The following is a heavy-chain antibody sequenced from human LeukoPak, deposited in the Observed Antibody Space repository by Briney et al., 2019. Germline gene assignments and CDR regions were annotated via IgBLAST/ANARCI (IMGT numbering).Heavy chain of an antibody. CDR1: GFTFSSYA. CDR3: ARIAEWFGGPDAFDI. J-gene: IGHJ3*02. V-gene: IGHV3-30*04. D-gene: IGHD3-10*01. CDR2: ISYDGSNK. Sequence: GGSLRLSCAASGFTFSSYAMHWVRQVPGKGLEWVAVISYDGSNKYYADSVKGRFTISRDNSKNTLYLQMNSLRAEDTAVYYCARIAEWFGGPDAFDIWGQGTMVTVSS.